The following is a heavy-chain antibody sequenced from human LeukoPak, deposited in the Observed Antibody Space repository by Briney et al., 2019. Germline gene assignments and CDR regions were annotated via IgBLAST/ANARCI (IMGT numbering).Heavy chain of an antibody. Sequence: PGGSLRLSCAASKFTFSNYAMSWVRQAPGKGLEWVSAISNSGGNTYYADSVKGRFTISRDNSKNTLYLQMNSLRAEDTAVYYCAKGVGATRGYYFDYWGQGTLVTVSS. D-gene: IGHD1-26*01. V-gene: IGHV3-23*01. J-gene: IGHJ4*02. CDR3: AKGVGATRGYYFDY. CDR1: KFTFSNYA. CDR2: ISNSGGNT.